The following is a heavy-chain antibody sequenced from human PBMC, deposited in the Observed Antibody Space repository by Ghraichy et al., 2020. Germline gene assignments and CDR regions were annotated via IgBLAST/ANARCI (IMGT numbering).Heavy chain of an antibody. J-gene: IGHJ3*02. CDR3: AKEYCSGGSCLPDAFDI. CDR2: ISGSGGST. CDR1: GFTFSSYA. Sequence: ETLSLTCAASGFTFSSYAMSWVRQAPGKGLEWVSAISGSGGSTYYADSVKGRFTISRDNSKNTLYLQMNSLRAEDTAVYYCAKEYCSGGSCLPDAFDIWGQGTMVTVSS. D-gene: IGHD2-15*01. V-gene: IGHV3-23*01.